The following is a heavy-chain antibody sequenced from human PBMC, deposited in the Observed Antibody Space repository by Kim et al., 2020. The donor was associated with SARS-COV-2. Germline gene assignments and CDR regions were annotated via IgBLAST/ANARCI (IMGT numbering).Heavy chain of an antibody. CDR1: GFTFDDYA. D-gene: IGHD3-10*01. V-gene: IGHV3-43*02. J-gene: IGHJ3*02. CDR2: ISGDGGST. CDR3: ARGADYYGSGSYYNLGAFDI. Sequence: GGSLRLSCAASGFTFDDYAMHWVRQAPGKGLEWVSLISGDGGSTYYADSVKGRFTISRDNSKNSLYLQMNSLRTEDTALYYCARGADYYGSGSYYNLGAFDIWGQGTMVTVSS.